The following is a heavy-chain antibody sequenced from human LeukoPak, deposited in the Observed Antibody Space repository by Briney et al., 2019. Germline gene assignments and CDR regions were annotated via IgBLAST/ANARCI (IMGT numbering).Heavy chain of an antibody. D-gene: IGHD5-18*01. CDR1: GFAFVDYA. CDR3: VREDVDTSFDY. CDR2: ISGDGSRT. Sequence: PGGSLRLSCAASGFAFVDYAMNWVHQAPGKGLEWVSAISGDGSRTYYIDSVKGRFTISRDTSKNTLYLHLNSLRAEDTAVYYCVREDVDTSFDYWGHGTLVTVSS. V-gene: IGHV3-23*01. J-gene: IGHJ4*01.